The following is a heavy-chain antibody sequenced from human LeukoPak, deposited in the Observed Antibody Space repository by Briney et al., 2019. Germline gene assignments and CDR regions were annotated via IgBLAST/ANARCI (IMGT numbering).Heavy chain of an antibody. Sequence: ASVKVSCKASGYTFTGYYMHWVRQAPGQGLEWMGWINPNSGGTNYAQKFQGRVTMTRDTSISTAYMELSRLRSDDTAVYYCARAPGPSTGGNSEFDYWGQGTLVTVSS. V-gene: IGHV1-2*02. CDR2: INPNSGGT. J-gene: IGHJ4*02. CDR3: ARAPGPSTGGNSEFDY. D-gene: IGHD4-23*01. CDR1: GYTFTGYY.